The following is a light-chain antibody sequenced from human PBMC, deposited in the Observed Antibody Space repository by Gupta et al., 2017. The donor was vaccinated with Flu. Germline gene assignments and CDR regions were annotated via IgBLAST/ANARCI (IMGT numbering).Light chain of an antibody. CDR3: GSYASSSTPYV. CDR2: EVT. CDR1: SSDVGGYNY. Sequence: QSALTQPASVSESPGQSITISCTGTSSDVGGYNYVSWYQQHPGKAPKLIIYEVTNRPSGVSNRFSGSKSGNTASLTISGLQADDEADYYCGSYASSSTPYVFGTGTRATVL. J-gene: IGLJ1*01. V-gene: IGLV2-14*01.